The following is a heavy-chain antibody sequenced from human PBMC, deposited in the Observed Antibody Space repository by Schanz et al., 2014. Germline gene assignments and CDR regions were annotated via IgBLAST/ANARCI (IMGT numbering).Heavy chain of an antibody. CDR3: TADLWFGAVWGVW. V-gene: IGHV3-15*01. CDR2: IKSKTDGGTR. Sequence: EVQLVESGGGLVKPGGSLRLSCATSGFTLNNAWMNWVRQAPGKGLQWVARIKSKTDGGTRDYAAPVKGRFTISTDDSKNPVYLQITSLKPEDTPVYYCTADLWFGAVWGVWWGQGTLVTVSS. J-gene: IGHJ4*02. CDR1: GFTLNNAW. D-gene: IGHD3-10*01.